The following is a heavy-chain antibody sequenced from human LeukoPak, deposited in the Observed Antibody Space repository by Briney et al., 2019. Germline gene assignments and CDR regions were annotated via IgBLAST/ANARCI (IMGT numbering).Heavy chain of an antibody. CDR2: IYYSGST. Sequence: SETLSLTCTVSGGSISSYYWSWIRQPPGKGLEWIGYIYYSGSTNHNPSLKSRVTISVDTSKNQFSLKLSSVTAADTAVYYCAREERSYSSGWYGAFDIWGQGTMVTVSS. CDR1: GGSISSYY. D-gene: IGHD6-19*01. V-gene: IGHV4-59*01. J-gene: IGHJ3*02. CDR3: AREERSYSSGWYGAFDI.